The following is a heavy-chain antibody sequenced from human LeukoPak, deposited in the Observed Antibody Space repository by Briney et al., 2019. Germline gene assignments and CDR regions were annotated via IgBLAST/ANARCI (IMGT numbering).Heavy chain of an antibody. CDR2: IYYSGST. Sequence: SETLSLTCTVSGGSISSSSYYWGWIRQPPGKGLEWIGSIYYSGSTYYNPSLKSRVTISVDTSKNQFSLKLSSVTAADTAVYYCARHFRLLPYYYYGMDVWGQGTTVTVSS. CDR1: GGSISSSSYY. CDR3: ARHFRLLPYYYYGMDV. J-gene: IGHJ6*02. V-gene: IGHV4-39*01.